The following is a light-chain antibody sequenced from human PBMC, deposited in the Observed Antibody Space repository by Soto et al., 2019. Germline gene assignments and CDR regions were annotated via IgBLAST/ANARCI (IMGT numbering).Light chain of an antibody. CDR2: DAA. CDR3: HQTSSAPVT. CDR1: QTSNTY. J-gene: IGKJ3*01. V-gene: IGKV1-39*01. Sequence: DVQMTQSPYSLSAAVVARVTIACRASQTSNTYLNWYQQKPGTAPKLLIFDAASLQSGVPSRFRVGGSRTEFTLIITSLKPENFDTYYCHQTSSAPVTCGPGTKVDIK.